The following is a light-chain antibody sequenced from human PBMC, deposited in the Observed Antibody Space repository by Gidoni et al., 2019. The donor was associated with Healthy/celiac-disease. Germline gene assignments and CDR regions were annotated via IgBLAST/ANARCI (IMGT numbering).Light chain of an antibody. CDR1: QSVSSY. Sequence: EIVFTQSPATLSLSPGERATLSCRASQSVSSYLAWYQQKPGQAPRLLIYDASNRATGIPARFSGSGSGTDFTLTIRSLEPEDFAVYYCQQRSNWPPLFTFGPGTKVDIK. V-gene: IGKV3-11*01. J-gene: IGKJ3*01. CDR3: QQRSNWPPLFT. CDR2: DAS.